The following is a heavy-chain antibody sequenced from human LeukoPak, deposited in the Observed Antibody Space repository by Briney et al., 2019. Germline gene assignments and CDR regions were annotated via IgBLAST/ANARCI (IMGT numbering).Heavy chain of an antibody. J-gene: IGHJ4*02. V-gene: IGHV4-59*08. Sequence: SETLSLTCTVSGGSMTNYYWSWIRQPPGKGLGWIGYIYYSGTTNYNPSLKSRVTISVDTSKNQFSLKPSSVTAADTAAYYCARHHGWNYWVDYWGQGTLVTVSS. CDR2: IYYSGTT. CDR3: ARHHGWNYWVDY. CDR1: GGSMTNYY. D-gene: IGHD3-10*01.